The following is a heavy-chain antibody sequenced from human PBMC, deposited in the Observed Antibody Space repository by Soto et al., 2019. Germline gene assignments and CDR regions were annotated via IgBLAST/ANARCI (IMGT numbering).Heavy chain of an antibody. J-gene: IGHJ6*02. CDR1: GGTFSSYA. D-gene: IGHD3-16*02. CDR2: IIPIFGTA. V-gene: IGHV1-69*13. Sequence: ASVKVSCKASGGTFSSYAISWVRQAPGQGLEWMGGIIPIFGTANYAQKFQGRVTITADESTSTAYMELSSLRSEDTAVYYCARYDYVWGSYRPGAIYYGMDVWGQGTTVTV. CDR3: ARYDYVWGSYRPGAIYYGMDV.